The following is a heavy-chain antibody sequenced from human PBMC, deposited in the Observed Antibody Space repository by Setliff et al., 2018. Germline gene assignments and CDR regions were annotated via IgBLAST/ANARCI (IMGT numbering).Heavy chain of an antibody. Sequence: ETLSLTCTVSGGSISNYYWSWIRQPAGKGLEWIGRIYTSGSTNYNPSLKSRVTMSVDTSKNQFSLKLSSVTAADMAVYYCAREQWLDPPGYYYMDVWAKGTTVTVSS. CDR3: AREQWLDPPGYYYMDV. D-gene: IGHD6-19*01. CDR2: IYTSGST. CDR1: GGSISNYY. J-gene: IGHJ6*03. V-gene: IGHV4-4*07.